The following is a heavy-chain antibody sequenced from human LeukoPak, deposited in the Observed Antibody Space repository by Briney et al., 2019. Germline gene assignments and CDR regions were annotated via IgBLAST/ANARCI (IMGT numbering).Heavy chain of an antibody. V-gene: IGHV1-2*02. J-gene: IGHJ6*03. CDR3: ARGIAVAVYYYYYYMDV. Sequence: ASVKVSCKASGYTFTSYYMHWVRQAPGQGLEWMGWINPNSGGTNYAQKFQGRVTMTKDTSISTAYMELSRLRSDDTAVYYCARGIAVAVYYYYYYMDVWGKGTTVTVSS. D-gene: IGHD6-19*01. CDR1: GYTFTSYY. CDR2: INPNSGGT.